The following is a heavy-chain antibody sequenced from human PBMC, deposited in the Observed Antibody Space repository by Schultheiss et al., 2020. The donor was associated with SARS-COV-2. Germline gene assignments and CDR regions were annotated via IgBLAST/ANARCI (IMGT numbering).Heavy chain of an antibody. CDR2: INHSGST. D-gene: IGHD4-17*01. Sequence: SETLSLTCTVSGGSISSGGYYWSWIRQHPGKGLEWIGEINHSGSTNYNPSLKSRVTISVDTSKNQFSLKLSSVTAADTAVYYCASSTNDYGDYWAFDIWGQGTMVTVSS. V-gene: IGHV4-39*07. J-gene: IGHJ3*02. CDR1: GGSISSGGYY. CDR3: ASSTNDYGDYWAFDI.